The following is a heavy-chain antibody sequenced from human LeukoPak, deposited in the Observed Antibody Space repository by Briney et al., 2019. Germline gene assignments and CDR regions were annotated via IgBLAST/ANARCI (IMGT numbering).Heavy chain of an antibody. CDR3: ARGSTIRGYYYYYMDV. V-gene: IGHV4-59*01. J-gene: IGHJ6*03. CDR1: GGSISSYY. CDR2: IYYSGST. D-gene: IGHD2-2*01. Sequence: SETLSLTCTVSGGSISSYYWSWIRQPPGKGLEWIGYIYYSGSTNYNPSLKSRVTISVDTSKNQFSLKLSSVTAADTAVNYCARGSTIRGYYYYYMDVWGKGTTVTVSS.